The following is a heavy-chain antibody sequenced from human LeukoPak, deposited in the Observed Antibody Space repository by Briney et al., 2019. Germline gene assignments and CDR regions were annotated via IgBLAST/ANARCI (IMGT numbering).Heavy chain of an antibody. J-gene: IGHJ4*02. Sequence: GGSLRLTCSASGFTFTSHVMHWVRRAPGKGLQYVSGISMNVQTTYYAGSVKGRFTISRDSSKNTVYLQMNSLTAEDTAVYYCVREGLERRTNFDYWGQGTLVSVSS. CDR2: ISMNVQTT. CDR3: VREGLERRTNFDY. CDR1: GFTFTSHV. D-gene: IGHD1-1*01. V-gene: IGHV3-64D*06.